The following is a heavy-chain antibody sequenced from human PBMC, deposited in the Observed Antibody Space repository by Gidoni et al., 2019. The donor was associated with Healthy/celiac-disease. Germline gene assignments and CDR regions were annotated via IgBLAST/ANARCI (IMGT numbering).Heavy chain of an antibody. V-gene: IGHV4-30-2*01. J-gene: IGHJ5*02. CDR1: GGPISRGGYS. CDR3: ARGPLVRLHNWFDP. CDR2: IYHSGST. D-gene: IGHD2-15*01. Sequence: QLQLQESGSGLVKPSQTLSLTCDVAGGPISRGGYSWRWIRQPPGKGLEWIGYIYHSGSTYYNPSLKSRVTISVDRSKNQFSLKLSSVTAADTAVYYCARGPLVRLHNWFDPWGQGTLVTVSS.